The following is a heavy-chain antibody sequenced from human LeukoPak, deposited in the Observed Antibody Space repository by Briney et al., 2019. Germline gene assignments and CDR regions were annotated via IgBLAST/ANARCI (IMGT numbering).Heavy chain of an antibody. CDR3: ARIGQLVADY. CDR2: IYYSGST. V-gene: IGHV4-39*01. J-gene: IGHJ4*02. Sequence: KTSETLSLTCTVSGGSISSSSYYWGWIRQPPGKGLEWIGSIYYSGSTYYKPSLKSRVTISVDTSKNQFSLKLSSVTAADTAVYYCARIGQLVADYWGQGTLVTVSS. D-gene: IGHD6-6*01. CDR1: GGSISSSSYY.